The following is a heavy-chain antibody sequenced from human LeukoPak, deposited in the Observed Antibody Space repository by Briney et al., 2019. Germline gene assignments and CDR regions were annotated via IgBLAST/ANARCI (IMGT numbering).Heavy chain of an antibody. J-gene: IGHJ4*02. CDR2: ISYDGSNK. V-gene: IGHV3-30*18. CDR3: AKDGIAAASR. Sequence: PGGSLRLSCAASGFTFSSYGMHWVRQAPGKGLEWVAVISYDGSNKYYADSVKGRFTISRDNSKKTLYLQMNSLRAEDTAVYYCAKDGIAAASRWGQGTLVTVSS. D-gene: IGHD6-13*01. CDR1: GFTFSSYG.